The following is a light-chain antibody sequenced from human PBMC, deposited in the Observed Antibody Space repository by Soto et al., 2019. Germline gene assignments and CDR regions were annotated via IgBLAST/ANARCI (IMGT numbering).Light chain of an antibody. CDR3: YRTDDNNWV. V-gene: IGLV3-27*01. CDR2: KDS. J-gene: IGLJ3*02. CDR1: VLAKNH. Sequence: SYELTQSSSVSVSAGQTARITCSGDVLAKNHARWLQQKPGQAPVVLLYKDSERPPGIPERFSGSSSGSIVTLTISGAQIDDEADYYCYRTDDNNWVFGGGTKLTVL.